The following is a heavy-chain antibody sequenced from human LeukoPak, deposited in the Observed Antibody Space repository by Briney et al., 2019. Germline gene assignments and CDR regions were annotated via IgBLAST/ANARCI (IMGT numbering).Heavy chain of an antibody. J-gene: IGHJ6*03. CDR2: SYHSGST. V-gene: IGHV4-38-2*02. CDR3: ARVIVRSFQNYYYYYMDV. CDR1: GYSISSGYF. D-gene: IGHD3-10*01. Sequence: PSETLSLICTASGYSISSGYFWGWIRQPPGKGLEWIGISYHSGSTYYNPSLKSRVTISVDTSKNQLSLKLSSVTAADTAVYYCARVIVRSFQNYYYYYMDVWGKGTTVTVSS.